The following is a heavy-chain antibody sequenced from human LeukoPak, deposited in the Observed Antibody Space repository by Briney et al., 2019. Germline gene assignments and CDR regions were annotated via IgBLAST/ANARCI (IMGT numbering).Heavy chain of an antibody. D-gene: IGHD3-10*01. Sequence: PGGSLRLSCAASGFTFSNYSMNWVRQAPGKGLEWVANIKQDGSEKYYVDSVKGRFTISRDNAKNSLYLQMNSLRAEDTAVYYCARALLLGAFDYWGQGTLVTVSS. J-gene: IGHJ4*02. CDR2: IKQDGSEK. CDR1: GFTFSNYS. CDR3: ARALLLGAFDY. V-gene: IGHV3-7*04.